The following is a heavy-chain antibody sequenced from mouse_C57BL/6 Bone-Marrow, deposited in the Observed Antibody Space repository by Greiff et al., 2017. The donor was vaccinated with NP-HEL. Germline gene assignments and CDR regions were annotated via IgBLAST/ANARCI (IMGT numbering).Heavy chain of an antibody. CDR3: ASDYGSAWFAY. CDR2: IDPSDSYT. Sequence: QVQLQQPGAELVKPGASVKLPCKASGYTFTSYWMQWVKQRPGQGLEWIGEIDPSDSYTNYNQKFKGKATLTVDTSSSTAYMQLSSLTSEDSAVYYCASDYGSAWFAYWGQGTLVTVSA. CDR1: GYTFTSYW. D-gene: IGHD1-1*01. V-gene: IGHV1-50*01. J-gene: IGHJ3*01.